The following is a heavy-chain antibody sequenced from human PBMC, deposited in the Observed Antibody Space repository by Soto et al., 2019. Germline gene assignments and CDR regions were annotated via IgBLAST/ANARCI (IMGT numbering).Heavy chain of an antibody. CDR1: GYTFIDYD. D-gene: IGHD3-16*01. Sequence: QVQLVQSGAEVKKPGASVWVSCKASGYTFIDYDINWVRQATGQGLEWMGWMNPKSGNSGYAQKFQGRVTMTRSTSISTADMELSSLGSEDTAVYFCARGWGRWQHGKPGDFWGQGTLVTVSS. CDR3: ARGWGRWQHGKPGDF. CDR2: MNPKSGNS. V-gene: IGHV1-8*01. J-gene: IGHJ4*02.